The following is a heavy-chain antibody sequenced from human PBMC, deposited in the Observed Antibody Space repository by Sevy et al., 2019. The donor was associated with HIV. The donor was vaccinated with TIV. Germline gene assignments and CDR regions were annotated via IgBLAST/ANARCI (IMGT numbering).Heavy chain of an antibody. CDR3: ARVIQDSPGYIYGGKDWFDP. D-gene: IGHD5-18*01. CDR2: ISSSSSTI. J-gene: IGHJ5*02. Sequence: GGSLRLSCAASGFTFSSYSMNWVRQAPGKGLEWVSYISSSSSTIYYADSVKGRFTISRDNAKNSLYLQMNSLRDEDTAVYYCARVIQDSPGYIYGGKDWFDPWGQGTLVTVSS. CDR1: GFTFSSYS. V-gene: IGHV3-48*02.